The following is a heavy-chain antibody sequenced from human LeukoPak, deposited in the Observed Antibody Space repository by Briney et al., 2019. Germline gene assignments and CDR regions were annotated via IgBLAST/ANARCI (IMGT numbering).Heavy chain of an antibody. CDR2: IYSSGNT. V-gene: IGHV4-59*12. Sequence: SETLSLTCTVSGGSISSYYWSWIRQPPGKGLEWIGYIYSSGNTNYNPSLKSRVTISVDTSKNQFSLKLRSVTAADTAVYYCARAKDDYGTYAFDIWGQGTMVTVSS. D-gene: IGHD4-17*01. J-gene: IGHJ3*02. CDR3: ARAKDDYGTYAFDI. CDR1: GGSISSYY.